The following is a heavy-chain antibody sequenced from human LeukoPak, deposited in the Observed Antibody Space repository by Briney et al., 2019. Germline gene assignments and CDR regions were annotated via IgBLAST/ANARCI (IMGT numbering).Heavy chain of an antibody. D-gene: IGHD3-9*01. Sequence: GGSLRLSCAASGFTFNNYWMHWVRQAPGKGLVWVSRINGDESSISYADSVKGRFTISRDNAKSTLYLKMNSLRADDTAVYYCARGYNNDWYNWFDPWGQGTLVTVSS. CDR1: GFTFNNYW. CDR3: ARGYNNDWYNWFDP. J-gene: IGHJ5*02. CDR2: INGDESSI. V-gene: IGHV3-74*01.